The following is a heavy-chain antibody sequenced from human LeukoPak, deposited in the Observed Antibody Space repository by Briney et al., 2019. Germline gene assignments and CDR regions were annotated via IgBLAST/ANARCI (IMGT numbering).Heavy chain of an antibody. CDR2: INAGNGNT. J-gene: IGHJ4*02. CDR3: AREERTYYYGSGSYYDY. V-gene: IGHV1-3*01. D-gene: IGHD3-10*01. CDR1: GYTFTSYA. Sequence: VSVKVSCKASGYTFTSYAMHWVRQAPGQRLEWMGWINAGNGNTKYSQKFQGRVTITRDTSASTAYMELSSLRSEDTAVYYCAREERTYYYGSGSYYDYWGQGTLVTVSS.